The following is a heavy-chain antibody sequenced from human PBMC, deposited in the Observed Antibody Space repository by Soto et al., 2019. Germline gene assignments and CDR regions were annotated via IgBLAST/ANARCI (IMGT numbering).Heavy chain of an antibody. CDR1: GGSISSGDYY. CDR2: IYYSGST. Sequence: PSETLSLTCTVSGGSISSGDYYWIWIRHPPGKGPEWIGYIYYSGSTYYNPSPKSRVTISVDTSKNQFSLKLSSVTAADTAVYYCAREDCSSTSCPFDYWGQGTLVTVSS. J-gene: IGHJ4*02. D-gene: IGHD2-2*01. CDR3: AREDCSSTSCPFDY. V-gene: IGHV4-30-4*01.